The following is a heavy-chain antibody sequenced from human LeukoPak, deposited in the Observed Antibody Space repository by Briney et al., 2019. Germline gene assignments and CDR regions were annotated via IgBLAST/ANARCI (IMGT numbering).Heavy chain of an antibody. CDR1: GGSFSGYY. Sequence: SETLSLTCAVYGGSFSGYYWSWIRQPPGKGLEWIGEINHSGSTNYNPSLKSRVTISVDTSKNQFSLKLSSVTAADTAVYYCARKSTRSFDSLNWFDPWGQGTLVTVSS. V-gene: IGHV4-34*01. CDR2: INHSGST. J-gene: IGHJ5*02. CDR3: ARKSTRSFDSLNWFDP. D-gene: IGHD3-9*01.